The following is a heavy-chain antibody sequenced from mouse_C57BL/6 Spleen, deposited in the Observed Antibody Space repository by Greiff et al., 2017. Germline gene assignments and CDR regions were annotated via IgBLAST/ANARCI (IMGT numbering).Heavy chain of an antibody. CDR2: IDPSDSYT. Sequence: QVQLQQPGAELVKPGASVKLSCKASGSPFPTSWRKWVKQRPGRGLEWIGEIDPSDSYTNYNQKFKGKATLTVDTSSSTAYMQLSSLTSEDSAVYYCARGGGAYWGQGTLVTVSA. V-gene: IGHV1-50*01. CDR1: GSPFPTSW. CDR3: ARGGGAY. J-gene: IGHJ3*01.